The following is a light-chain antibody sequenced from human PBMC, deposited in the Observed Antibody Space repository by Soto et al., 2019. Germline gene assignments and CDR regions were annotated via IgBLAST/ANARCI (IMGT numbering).Light chain of an antibody. J-gene: IGLJ2*01. Sequence: QSALTQPASVSGSPGQSITISCTGTSSDVGGYNYVSWYQQNPGKAPKLMIYNVSNRPSGVSNRFSGSKSGNTASLTISGLQAEDEADYYCCSYTSSNTVLFGGGTKLTVL. CDR3: CSYTSSNTVL. CDR2: NVS. V-gene: IGLV2-14*01. CDR1: SSDVGGYNY.